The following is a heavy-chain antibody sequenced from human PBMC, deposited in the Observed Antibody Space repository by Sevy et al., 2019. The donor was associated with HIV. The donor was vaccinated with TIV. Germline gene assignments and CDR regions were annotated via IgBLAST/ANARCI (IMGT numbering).Heavy chain of an antibody. CDR3: AREGCSNPHDY. J-gene: IGHJ4*02. V-gene: IGHV3-23*01. CDR1: GFTFSSYA. CDR2: FSFGCGKI. D-gene: IGHD3-10*02. Sequence: GGSLRLSCAASGFTFSSYAMSWVRQAPGKGLGWVSTFSFGCGKINYADSVKGRFTISRDNSKNTLYLQMHSLRAEDTAVYYCAREGCSNPHDYWGQGTLVTVSS.